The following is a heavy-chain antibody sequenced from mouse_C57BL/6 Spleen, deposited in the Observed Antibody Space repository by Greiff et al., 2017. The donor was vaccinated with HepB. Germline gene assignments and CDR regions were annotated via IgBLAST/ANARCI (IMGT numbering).Heavy chain of an antibody. CDR1: GYSITSGYY. V-gene: IGHV3-6*01. CDR2: ISYDGSN. Sequence: EVQLQESGPGLVKPSQSLSLTCSVTGYSITSGYYWNWIRQFPGNKLEWMGYISYDGSNNYNPSLKNRISITRDTSKNQFFLKLNSVTTEDTATYYCARDRYYGSSYGAMDYWGQGTSVTVSS. J-gene: IGHJ4*01. D-gene: IGHD1-1*01. CDR3: ARDRYYGSSYGAMDY.